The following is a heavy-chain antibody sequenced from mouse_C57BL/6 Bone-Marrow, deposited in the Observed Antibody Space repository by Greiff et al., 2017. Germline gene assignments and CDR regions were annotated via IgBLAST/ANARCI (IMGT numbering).Heavy chain of an antibody. CDR3: ARRGPYYDYDAGLYAMDY. CDR2: IYPGDGDT. CDR1: GYAFSSSW. Sequence: VQLQQSGPELVKPGASVKISCKASGYAFSSSWMNWVKQRPGKGLEWIGRIYPGDGDTNYNGKFKGKATLTADKSSSTAYMQLSSLTSEDSAVYFCARRGPYYDYDAGLYAMDYWGQGTSVTVSS. V-gene: IGHV1-82*01. D-gene: IGHD2-4*01. J-gene: IGHJ4*01.